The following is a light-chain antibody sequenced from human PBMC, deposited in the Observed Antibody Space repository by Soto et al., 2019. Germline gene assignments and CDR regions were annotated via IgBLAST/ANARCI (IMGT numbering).Light chain of an antibody. V-gene: IGLV2-14*01. CDR1: SSDVGGYNY. CDR2: DVS. J-gene: IGLJ2*01. Sequence: QSALTQPASVSGSPGQSITISCTGTSSDVGGYNYVSRYQQHPGKAPKLMIYDVSNRPSGVSNRFSGSKSGNTASLTISGLQAEDETDYYCSSYTTGSTLVFGGGTKVTVL. CDR3: SSYTTGSTLV.